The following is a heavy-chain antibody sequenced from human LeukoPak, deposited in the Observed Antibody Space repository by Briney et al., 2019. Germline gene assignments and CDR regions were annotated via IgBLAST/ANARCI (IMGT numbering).Heavy chain of an antibody. CDR2: ISAYNGNT. CDR3: ARSQRVNYYGSGSYLL. D-gene: IGHD3-10*01. Sequence: ASVKVSCKASGYTFTSYGISWVRQAPGQGLEWMGWISAYNGNTNYAQKLQGRVTMTTDTSTSTAYMELRSLRSDDTAVYYCARSQRVNYYGSGSYLLWGQGTLVTVSS. V-gene: IGHV1-18*01. J-gene: IGHJ4*02. CDR1: GYTFTSYG.